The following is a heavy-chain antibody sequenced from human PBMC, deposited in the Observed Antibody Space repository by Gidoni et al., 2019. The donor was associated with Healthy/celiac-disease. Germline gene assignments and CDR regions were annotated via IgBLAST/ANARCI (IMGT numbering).Heavy chain of an antibody. J-gene: IGHJ6*02. V-gene: IGHV3-15*01. CDR3: TTGLERTYYYYGMDV. CDR1: GFTFSTAW. D-gene: IGHD1-1*01. CDR2: IKSKSDGETT. Sequence: EVQLVASVGGLVKPGGSLRLSCAASGFTFSTAWMSWVRQAPGKGLEWVGRIKSKSDGETTDYAAPVKGRFTISRDDSKNTLYLQMNSLKTEDTAVYYCTTGLERTYYYYGMDVWGQGTTVTVSS.